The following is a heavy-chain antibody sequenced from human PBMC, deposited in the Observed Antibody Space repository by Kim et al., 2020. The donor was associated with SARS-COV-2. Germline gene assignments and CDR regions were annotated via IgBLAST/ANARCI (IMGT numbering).Heavy chain of an antibody. J-gene: IGHJ5*02. V-gene: IGHV4-59*01. Sequence: SETLSLTCTVSGGSISSYYWSWIRQPPGKGLEWIGYIYYSGSTNYNPSLKSRVTISVDTSKNQFSLKLSSVTAADTAVYYCARANVDTAMVTCWFDPWGQGTLVTVSS. D-gene: IGHD5-18*01. CDR1: GGSISSYY. CDR2: IYYSGST. CDR3: ARANVDTAMVTCWFDP.